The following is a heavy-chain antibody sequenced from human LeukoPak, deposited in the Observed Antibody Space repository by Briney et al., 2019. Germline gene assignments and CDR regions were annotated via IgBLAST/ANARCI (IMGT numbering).Heavy chain of an antibody. CDR2: INSDGSST. V-gene: IGHV3-74*01. J-gene: IGHJ4*02. CDR3: VRLMGWDDYLWGSYNTPDY. CDR1: GFTFSSYW. D-gene: IGHD3-16*01. Sequence: PGGSLRLSCTASGFTFSSYWMHWVRQAPGKGLVWVSRINSDGSSTSYADSVKGRFTISRDNAKNTLYLQMSSLRAEDTAVYYCVRLMGWDDYLWGSYNTPDYWGQGTLVTVSS.